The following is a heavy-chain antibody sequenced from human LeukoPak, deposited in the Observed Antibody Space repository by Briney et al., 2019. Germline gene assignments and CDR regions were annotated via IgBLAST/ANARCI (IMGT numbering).Heavy chain of an antibody. Sequence: GGSLRLSCAASGFTFDDYAMHWVRQAPGKGLEWVSGISWNSGSIGYADSVKGRFTISRDNAKNSLYLQMNSLRAEDMALYYCAKAGGWELLRDYFDYWGQGTLVTVSS. V-gene: IGHV3-9*03. J-gene: IGHJ4*02. CDR3: AKAGGWELLRDYFDY. D-gene: IGHD1-26*01. CDR2: ISWNSGSI. CDR1: GFTFDDYA.